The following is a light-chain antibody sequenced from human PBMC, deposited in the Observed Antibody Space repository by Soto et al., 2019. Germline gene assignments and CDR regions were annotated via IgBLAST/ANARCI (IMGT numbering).Light chain of an antibody. J-gene: IGKJ1*01. CDR1: QSISSY. CDR2: AAS. CDR3: QQSYSNPRT. V-gene: IGKV1-39*01. Sequence: DIQMTQSPSSLSASVGDRVTITCRASQSISSYLNWYQQTPGKTPKLLIYAASSLQSGVPSRFSGKGSGTDFTLTFSRLQPEDFETYYCQQSYSNPRTFGQGTKVDIK.